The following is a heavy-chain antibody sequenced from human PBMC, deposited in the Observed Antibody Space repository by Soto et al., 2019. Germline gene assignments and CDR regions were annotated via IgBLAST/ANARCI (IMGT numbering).Heavy chain of an antibody. CDR3: ARDREVGAKSSPVYYGMDV. CDR1: GGTFSSYA. D-gene: IGHD1-26*01. J-gene: IGHJ6*02. Sequence: GSSVKVSCKASGGTFSSYAISWVRQAPGQGLEWMGGIIPIFGTANYAQKFQGRVTITADESTSTAYMELSSLRSEDTAVYYCARDREVGAKSSPVYYGMDVWGQGTTVTASS. CDR2: IIPIFGTA. V-gene: IGHV1-69*13.